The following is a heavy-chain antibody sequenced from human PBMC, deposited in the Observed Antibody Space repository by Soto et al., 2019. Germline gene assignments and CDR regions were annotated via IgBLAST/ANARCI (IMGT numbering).Heavy chain of an antibody. CDR3: ARDYYDSSGYGGYGMDV. J-gene: IGHJ6*02. Sequence: ASFKVSCKASGYTFTGYTISWVRQPPGQGLEWMGWISAYNGNTNYAQKLQGRVTMTTDTSTSTAYMELRSLRSDDTAVYYCARDYYDSSGYGGYGMDVWGQGTTVTVSS. V-gene: IGHV1-18*01. CDR1: GYTFTGYT. CDR2: ISAYNGNT. D-gene: IGHD3-22*01.